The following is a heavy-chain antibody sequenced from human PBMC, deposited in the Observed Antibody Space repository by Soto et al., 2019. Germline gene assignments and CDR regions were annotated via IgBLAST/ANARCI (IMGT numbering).Heavy chain of an antibody. Sequence: PGGSLRLSCAASGFTFSSYGMHWVRQAPGKGLEWVAVISYDGSNKYYADSVKGRFTISRDNSKNTLYLQMNSLRAEDTAVYYCAKDLGRVLRYFDWSPGGAFDIWGQGTMVTVSS. CDR2: ISYDGSNK. V-gene: IGHV3-30*18. D-gene: IGHD3-9*01. CDR3: AKDLGRVLRYFDWSPGGAFDI. J-gene: IGHJ3*02. CDR1: GFTFSSYG.